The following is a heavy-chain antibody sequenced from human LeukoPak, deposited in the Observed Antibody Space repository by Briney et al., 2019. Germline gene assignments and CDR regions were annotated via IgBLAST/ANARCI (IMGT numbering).Heavy chain of an antibody. V-gene: IGHV1-69*02. Sequence: GSSVKVSCKTSGGTFSSYTISWVRQAPGQGLEWMGRIIPILGIANYAQKFQGRVTITADKSTSTAYTELSSLRSEDTAVYYCATWSEERVDYWGQGTLVTVSS. J-gene: IGHJ4*02. CDR1: GGTFSSYT. CDR2: IIPILGIA. D-gene: IGHD1-1*01. CDR3: ATWSEERVDY.